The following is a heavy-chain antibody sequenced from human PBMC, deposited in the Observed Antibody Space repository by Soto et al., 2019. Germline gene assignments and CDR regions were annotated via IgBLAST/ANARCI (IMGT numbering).Heavy chain of an antibody. J-gene: IGHJ4*02. Sequence: ASVKVSCKASGYTFTSYAMHWVRQAPGQRLEWMGWINAGNGNTKYSQKFQGRVTITRDTSASTAYMELSSLRSEDTAAYYCARVSMTLPTIDYWGQGTLVTVSS. V-gene: IGHV1-3*01. CDR2: INAGNGNT. CDR1: GYTFTSYA. D-gene: IGHD3-22*01. CDR3: ARVSMTLPTIDY.